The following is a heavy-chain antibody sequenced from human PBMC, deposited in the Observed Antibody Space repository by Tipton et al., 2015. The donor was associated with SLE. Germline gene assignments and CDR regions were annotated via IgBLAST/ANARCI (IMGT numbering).Heavy chain of an antibody. CDR1: GYSFTDYF. J-gene: IGHJ4*02. CDR3: ARDGGGLDY. Sequence: QLVQSGAEVKKPGASVKLSCKASGYSFTDYFMHWVRKAPGQGLDWMGIINSKGGGTTYAEKFQGRVIMTRDMSTNTVYLELSSLRSDDTAVYYCARDGGGLDYWGQGTLVTVSS. D-gene: IGHD3/OR15-3a*01. CDR2: INSKGGGT. V-gene: IGHV1-46*01.